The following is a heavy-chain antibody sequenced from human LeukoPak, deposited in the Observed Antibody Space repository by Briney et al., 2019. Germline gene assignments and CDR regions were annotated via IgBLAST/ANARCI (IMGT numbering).Heavy chain of an antibody. V-gene: IGHV1-2*02. J-gene: IGHJ4*02. CDR2: INPNSGGT. Sequence: GASVKVSCKASGYTFTVYYMHWVRQAPGQGLEWMGWINPNSGGTNYAQKLQDRVTMTTDTSTSTAYMELRSLRSDDTALYYCATEGGWQPTDYGDHVYWGQGTLVTVSS. CDR1: GYTFTVYY. D-gene: IGHD4-17*01. CDR3: ATEGGWQPTDYGDHVY.